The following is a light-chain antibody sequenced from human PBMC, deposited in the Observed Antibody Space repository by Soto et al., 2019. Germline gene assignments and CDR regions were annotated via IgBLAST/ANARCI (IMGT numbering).Light chain of an antibody. CDR1: ESVSRN. CDR2: GAS. J-gene: IGKJ1*01. V-gene: IGKV3-20*01. CDR3: QQYGSSPQT. Sequence: EIVLTQSPATLSLSPGERATLSCRASESVSRNLAWYQQKPGQAPRLLIYGASSRATGIPDRFSGSGSRTDFTLTISRLEPEDFAVYYCQQYGSSPQTFGQGTKVDIK.